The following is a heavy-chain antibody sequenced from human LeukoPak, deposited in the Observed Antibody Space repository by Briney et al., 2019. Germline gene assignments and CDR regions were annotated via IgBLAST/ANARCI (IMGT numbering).Heavy chain of an antibody. CDR3: ARKPGTSSALYYFDY. V-gene: IGHV1-18*01. CDR1: GYIFSSYG. CDR2: ISAYNGNT. Sequence: ASVKVSCKASGYIFSSYGITWVRQAPGQGLEWMGWISAYNGNTNYAQGLQGRVTMTTDTSTNTAYMELTSLKSDDTAVYYCARKPGTSSALYYFDYWGQGTLVTVSS. D-gene: IGHD3-22*01. J-gene: IGHJ4*02.